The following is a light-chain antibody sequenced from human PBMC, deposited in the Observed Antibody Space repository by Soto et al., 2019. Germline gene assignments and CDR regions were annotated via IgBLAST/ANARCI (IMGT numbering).Light chain of an antibody. Sequence: QSVLTQPPSVSGAPGQRVTISCTGGSSNIGTGYDVHWFQQLPGTAPKLLIYGNINRPSGVPDRFSGSKSGTSASLAITGLQAEDEADYYCQSYDSSLSGYVFGTGTKVT. V-gene: IGLV1-40*01. CDR1: SSNIGTGYD. J-gene: IGLJ1*01. CDR2: GNI. CDR3: QSYDSSLSGYV.